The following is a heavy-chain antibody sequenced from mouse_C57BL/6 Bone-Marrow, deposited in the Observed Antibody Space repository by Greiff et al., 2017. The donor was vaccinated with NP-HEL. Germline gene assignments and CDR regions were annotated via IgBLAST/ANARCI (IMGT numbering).Heavy chain of an antibody. CDR2: IDPETGGT. CDR3: TRFGTLGY. CDR1: GYTFTDYE. V-gene: IGHV1-15*01. D-gene: IGHD4-1*01. Sequence: QVQLKESGAELVRPGASVTLSCKASGYTFTDYEMHWVKQTPVHGLEWIGAIDPETGGTAYNQKFKGKAILTADKSSSTAYMELRSLTSEDSAVYYCTRFGTLGYWGQGTTLTVSS. J-gene: IGHJ2*01.